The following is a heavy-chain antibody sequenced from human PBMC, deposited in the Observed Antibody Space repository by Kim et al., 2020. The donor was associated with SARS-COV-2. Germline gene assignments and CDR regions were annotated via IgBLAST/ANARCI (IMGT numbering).Heavy chain of an antibody. V-gene: IGHV4-34*01. J-gene: IGHJ4*02. Sequence: SLKSRVTISVETSKNQFSLKLSSVTAAETAVYYCASSAGRQPRWEYYFDYWGQGTLVTVSS. CDR3: ASSAGRQPRWEYYFDY. D-gene: IGHD1-26*01.